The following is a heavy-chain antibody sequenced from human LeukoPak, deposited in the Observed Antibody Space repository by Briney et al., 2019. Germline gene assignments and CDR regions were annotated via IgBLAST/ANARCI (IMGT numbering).Heavy chain of an antibody. CDR3: ARVTDYDILTGHKGAFDY. CDR2: IIPILGIA. Sequence: ASVKVSCKASGGTFSSYAISWVRQAPGQGLEWMGRIIPILGIANYAQKFQGRVTITADKSTSTAYMELSSLRSEDTAVYYCARVTDYDILTGHKGAFDYWGQGTLVTVSS. CDR1: GGTFSSYA. V-gene: IGHV1-69*04. J-gene: IGHJ4*02. D-gene: IGHD3-9*01.